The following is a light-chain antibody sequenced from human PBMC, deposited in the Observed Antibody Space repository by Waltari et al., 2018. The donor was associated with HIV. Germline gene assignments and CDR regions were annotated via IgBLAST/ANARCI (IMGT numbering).Light chain of an antibody. CDR1: SSNIGSNY. V-gene: IGLV1-47*01. CDR3: AAWDDSLSGPV. CDR2: SNN. Sequence: QSVLTQPPSASGTPGQRVTISCSGSSSNIGSNYVSWYQQLPRTAPKLLIYSNNTRPAGVPDRFSGSQSGTSASLAISGLRSEDEADYYCAAWDDSLSGPVFGGGTKLTVL. J-gene: IGLJ3*02.